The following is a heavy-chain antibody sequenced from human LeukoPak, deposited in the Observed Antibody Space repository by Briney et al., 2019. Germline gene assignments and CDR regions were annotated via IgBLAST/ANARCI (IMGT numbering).Heavy chain of an antibody. J-gene: IGHJ4*02. CDR1: GAYISSYD. Sequence: SETLSLTCTVSGAYISSYDWSWIRQPPGKGLEWIGYIFYGGSTKYNSSLKSRVTISIDTPKNQFSLKLSSATAADTAVYYCARGGVFHYGGNSVRKYYFDYWGQGTLVTASS. V-gene: IGHV4-59*01. CDR2: IFYGGST. CDR3: ARGGVFHYGGNSVRKYYFDY. D-gene: IGHD4-23*01.